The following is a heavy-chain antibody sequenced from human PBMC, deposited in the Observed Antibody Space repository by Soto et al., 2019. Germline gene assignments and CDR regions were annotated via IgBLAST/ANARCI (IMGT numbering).Heavy chain of an antibody. Sequence: GGSLRLSCAASGFTFSSYWMSWVRQAPGKGLEWVANIKQDGSEKYYVDSVKGRFTISRDNAKNSLYLQMNSLRAEDPAVYYCSREPDVVRGVIVAFDIWGQGTMVTVSS. CDR2: IKQDGSEK. CDR3: SREPDVVRGVIVAFDI. J-gene: IGHJ3*02. D-gene: IGHD3-10*01. CDR1: GFTFSSYW. V-gene: IGHV3-7*01.